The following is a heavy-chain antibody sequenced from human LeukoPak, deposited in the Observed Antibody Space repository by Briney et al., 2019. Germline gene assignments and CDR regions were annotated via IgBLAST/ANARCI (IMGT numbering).Heavy chain of an antibody. D-gene: IGHD6-13*01. CDR1: GGSISSYY. CDR3: ARDAPGIAAAGVY. V-gene: IGHV4-59*12. CDR2: IYYSGST. J-gene: IGHJ4*02. Sequence: SETLSLTCTVSGGSISSYYWSWIRQPPGKGLEWIGYIYYSGSTTYNPSLKSRVTMSIDTSRTHFSLELSSVIAADTAVYFCARDAPGIAAAGVYWGQGTLVTVSS.